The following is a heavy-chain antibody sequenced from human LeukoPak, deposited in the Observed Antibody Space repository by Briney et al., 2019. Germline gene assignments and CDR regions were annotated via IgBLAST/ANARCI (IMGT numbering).Heavy chain of an antibody. D-gene: IGHD1-26*01. CDR2: MNPNSGNT. CDR3: ARGVGATISYYHYYIDV. CDR1: GYTFTSYD. V-gene: IGHV1-8*03. J-gene: IGHJ6*03. Sequence: ASVKVSCKASGYTFTSYDINWVRQATGQGLEWMGWMNPNSGNTGYAQKFQGRVTITRNTSLSTAYMELSSLRSEDTAVYYCARGVGATISYYHYYIDVWGKGTTVTVSS.